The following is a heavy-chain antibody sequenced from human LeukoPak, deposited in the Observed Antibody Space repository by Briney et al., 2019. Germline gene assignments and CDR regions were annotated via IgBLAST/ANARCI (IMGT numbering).Heavy chain of an antibody. D-gene: IGHD1-7*01. J-gene: IGHJ3*02. CDR3: ARLANYAFDI. CDR2: IYSGGST. CDR1: GFTVSSNY. Sequence: GGSLRLSCAASGFTVSSNYMSWVRQALGKGLEWVSVIYSGGSTYYAGSVKGRFTISRDNSKNTLYLQMNSLRAEDTAVYYCARLANYAFDIWGQGTMVTVSS. V-gene: IGHV3-53*01.